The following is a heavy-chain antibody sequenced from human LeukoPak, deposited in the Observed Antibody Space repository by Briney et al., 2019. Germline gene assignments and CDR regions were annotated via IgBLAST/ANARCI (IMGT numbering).Heavy chain of an antibody. V-gene: IGHV3-11*01. D-gene: IGHD3-22*01. CDR2: ISSSATNI. J-gene: IGHJ1*01. CDR1: GFTFSNYY. CDR3: ARVDFYYDSSGYVGEYFQR. Sequence: GGSLRLSCAASGFTFSNYYMSWIRQAPGKGLEWLSYISSSATNIQYADSVRGRFTISRDNAKNSLYLQMNRLRDEDTAVYYCARVDFYYDSSGYVGEYFQRWGQGTLVTVSS.